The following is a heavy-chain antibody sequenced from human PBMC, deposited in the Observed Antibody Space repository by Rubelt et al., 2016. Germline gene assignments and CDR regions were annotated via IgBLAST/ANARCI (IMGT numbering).Heavy chain of an antibody. Sequence: QLQLQESGPGLVKPSETLSLTCTVSGGSVISGYYWGWIRQPPGKGLEWIGCIYYGGTTHYDPSLTSRVTISLDKSKNQFSLKRTSGTAADTAVDYCAREIPLDSSGPLGDYWGQGTLVTVSS. D-gene: IGHD3-22*01. CDR1: GGSVISGYY. V-gene: IGHV4-39*07. CDR2: IYYGGTT. CDR3: AREIPLDSSGPLGDY. J-gene: IGHJ4*02.